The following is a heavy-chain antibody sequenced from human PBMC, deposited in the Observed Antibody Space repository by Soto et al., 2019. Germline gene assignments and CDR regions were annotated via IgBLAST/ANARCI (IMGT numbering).Heavy chain of an antibody. V-gene: IGHV3-7*01. CDR2: IKQDGSEK. CDR3: TRKRDKFDT. Sequence: GGSLRLSCVASGLTFTTYWMTWVRQAPGKGLEWVANIKQDGSEKYYVDSVKGRFTISRDDAENSLYLQMNNLRAEDTAVYYCTRKRDKFDTWGQGTPVTVSS. J-gene: IGHJ5*02. CDR1: GLTFTTYW. D-gene: IGHD1-1*01.